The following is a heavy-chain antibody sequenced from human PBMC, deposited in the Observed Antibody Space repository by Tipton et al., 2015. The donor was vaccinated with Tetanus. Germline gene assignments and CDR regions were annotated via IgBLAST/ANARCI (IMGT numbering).Heavy chain of an antibody. D-gene: IGHD1-1*01. Sequence: TLSLTCTVSGGSVSSYYWTWFRQPPGKRLEWIGFVSSSGYSNYSPSLTGRVSMSLDTSKQQFSLSLTSATAADTAMYYCVTVNFPNYYHYGMDVWGQGTTVSVSS. J-gene: IGHJ6*02. CDR1: GGSVSSYY. V-gene: IGHV4-4*07. CDR3: VTVNFPNYYHYGMDV. CDR2: VSSSGYS.